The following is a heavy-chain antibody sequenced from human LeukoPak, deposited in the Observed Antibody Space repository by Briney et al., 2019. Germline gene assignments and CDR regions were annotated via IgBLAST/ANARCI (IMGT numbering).Heavy chain of an antibody. CDR1: GFTFSSYW. J-gene: IGHJ3*02. D-gene: IGHD6-13*01. CDR2: INSDGSST. Sequence: GGSLRLSCAASGFTFSSYWMHWVRQAPGKGLVWVSRINSDGSSTSYADSVKGRFTISRDNAKNTLYLQMNSLRAEDTAVYYCARVRRNTGYSSSWGDAFDIWGQGTMVTVSS. V-gene: IGHV3-74*01. CDR3: ARVRRNTGYSSSWGDAFDI.